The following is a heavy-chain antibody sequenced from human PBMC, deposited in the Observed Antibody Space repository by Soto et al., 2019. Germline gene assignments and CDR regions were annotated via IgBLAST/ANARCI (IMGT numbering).Heavy chain of an antibody. CDR2: IIPILGIA. D-gene: IGHD6-13*01. CDR1: GGTFSSYT. Sequence: SVKVSCKASGGTFSSYTISWVRQAPGQGLEWMGRIIPILGIANYAQKFQGRVTITADKSTSTAYMELSSLRSEDTAVYYCARDHPSSSCFDYWGQGTPVTVSS. J-gene: IGHJ4*02. V-gene: IGHV1-69*04. CDR3: ARDHPSSSCFDY.